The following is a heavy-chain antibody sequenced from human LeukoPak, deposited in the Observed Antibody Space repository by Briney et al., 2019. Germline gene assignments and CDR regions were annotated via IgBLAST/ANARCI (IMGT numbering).Heavy chain of an antibody. CDR1: GDSVSSNSGV. J-gene: IGHJ4*02. CDR2: TYYRSKWHN. CDR3: ARGGVATGFDY. Sequence: SQTLSHTCAISGDSVSSNSGVWNWIRQSPSRGLEWLGRTYYRSKWHNDYEESVKSRIGINPDTSKNQYSLQLNSVTPEDTAVYYCARGGVATGFDYWGQGTLVTVSS. V-gene: IGHV6-1*01.